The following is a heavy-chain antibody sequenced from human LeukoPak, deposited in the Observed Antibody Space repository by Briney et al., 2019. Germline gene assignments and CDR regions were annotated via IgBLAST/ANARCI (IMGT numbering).Heavy chain of an antibody. J-gene: IGHJ5*02. CDR1: GASISSGTNY. Sequence: SETLSLTCTVSGASISSGTNYWSWIRQPAGKGLEWIGRIYTSGSTNYSPSLKSRVTISVDTSKNQFSLKLNSVTAADTAVYYCARGVGYCIGDSCDGYPPDPWGQGTLVTVSS. CDR3: ARGVGYCIGDSCDGYPPDP. D-gene: IGHD2-15*01. CDR2: IYTSGST. V-gene: IGHV4-61*02.